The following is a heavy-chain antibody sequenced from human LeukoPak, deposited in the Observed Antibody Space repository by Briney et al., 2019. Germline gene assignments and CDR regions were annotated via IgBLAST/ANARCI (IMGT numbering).Heavy chain of an antibody. V-gene: IGHV3-7*01. J-gene: IGHJ5*02. CDR3: ATSYSSSYMDP. Sequence: PGGSLRLSCAASGFTFSSYWMSWVRQAPGKGLEWVANIKQDGSEKYYVDSVKGRFTISRDNAKNSLYLQMNSLRAEDTAVYYCATSYSSSYMDPWGQGTLVTVSS. CDR2: IKQDGSEK. D-gene: IGHD6-6*01. CDR1: GFTFSSYW.